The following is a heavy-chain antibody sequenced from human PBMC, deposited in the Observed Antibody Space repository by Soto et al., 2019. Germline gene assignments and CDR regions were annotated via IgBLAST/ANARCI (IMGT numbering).Heavy chain of an antibody. Sequence: HPGGSMRLSCAASGFSFCRYWMSRVRQAPGKGLEWVANIKQVESEKYYVDSVKGRFTISRDNAKNSLYLQMNSLRAEDTAVYYCAKYCSGGSCYDYWGQVTLITVSS. V-gene: IGHV3-7*01. J-gene: IGHJ4*03. CDR3: AKYCSGGSCYDY. CDR2: IKQVESEK. D-gene: IGHD2-15*01. CDR1: GFSFCRYW.